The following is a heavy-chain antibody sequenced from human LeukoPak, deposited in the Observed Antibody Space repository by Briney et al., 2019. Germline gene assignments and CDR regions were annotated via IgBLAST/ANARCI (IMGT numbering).Heavy chain of an antibody. D-gene: IGHD6-19*01. CDR1: GYTFTGYY. Sequence: GASVKVSCKASGYTFTGYYTHWVRQAPGQGLEWMGWINPNSGGTNYAQKFQGRVTMTRDTAISTAYMELSRLRSDDTAVYYCARAHASYSSGWYILGYWGQGTLVTASS. V-gene: IGHV1-2*02. J-gene: IGHJ4*02. CDR3: ARAHASYSSGWYILGY. CDR2: INPNSGGT.